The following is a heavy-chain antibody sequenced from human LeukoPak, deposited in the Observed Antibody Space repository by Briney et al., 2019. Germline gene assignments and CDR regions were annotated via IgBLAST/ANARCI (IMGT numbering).Heavy chain of an antibody. CDR3: ARDGAYYGSGSYTLDY. CDR2: ISSSSSYI. V-gene: IGHV3-21*04. CDR1: GFTFSSYS. Sequence: PGGSLRLSCAASGFTFSSYSMNWVRQAPGKGLEWVSSISSSSSYIYYADSVKGRFTISRDNAKNSLYLQMNSLRAEDTAVYYCARDGAYYGSGSYTLDYWGQGTLVTVSS. D-gene: IGHD3-10*01. J-gene: IGHJ4*02.